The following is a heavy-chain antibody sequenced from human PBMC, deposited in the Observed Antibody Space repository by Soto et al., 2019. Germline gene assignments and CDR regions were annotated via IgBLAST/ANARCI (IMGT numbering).Heavy chain of an antibody. CDR3: ARDYFDRSGLYGMDL. D-gene: IGHD3-22*01. J-gene: IGHJ6*02. CDR1: GYTFIDYY. Sequence: ASVNVSCKASGYTFIDYYMHWVRQAPGQGLEWMGWINPDTDDTHYAQKFQGRLIMTRDTSINTVYMELSRLTSDDTAVYYCARDYFDRSGLYGMDLWGQGTTVTVSS. CDR2: INPDTDDT. V-gene: IGHV1-2*02.